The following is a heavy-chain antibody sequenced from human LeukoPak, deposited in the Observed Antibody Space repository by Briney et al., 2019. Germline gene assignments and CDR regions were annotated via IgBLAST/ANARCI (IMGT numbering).Heavy chain of an antibody. J-gene: IGHJ3*02. CDR1: GGSMSPYY. D-gene: IGHD3-10*01. CDR2: IYYTGTT. V-gene: IGHV4-59*08. Sequence: SETLSLTCTVSGGSMSPYYWSWIRQSPGKGLEWIAYIYYTGTTNYNPSLQSRVTISVDTSKNQFSLKLNSVTAADTAVYYCARGGGSGSYYNDAFDIWGQGTMVTVSS. CDR3: ARGGGSGSYYNDAFDI.